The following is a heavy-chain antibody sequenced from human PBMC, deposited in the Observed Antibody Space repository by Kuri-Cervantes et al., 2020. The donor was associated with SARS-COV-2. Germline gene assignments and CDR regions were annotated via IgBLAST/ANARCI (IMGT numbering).Heavy chain of an antibody. CDR1: GFTFSSAW. Sequence: GGSLRLSCAASGFTFSSAWMSWVRQAPGKGLEWVGRIKSKTDGGTTDYAAPVKGRFTISRDDSKNTLYLQMNSLKTEDTAVYYCTTDGYGDYGVNYWGQGTPVTGSS. J-gene: IGHJ4*02. CDR2: IKSKTDGGTT. V-gene: IGHV3-15*01. CDR3: TTDGYGDYGVNY. D-gene: IGHD4-17*01.